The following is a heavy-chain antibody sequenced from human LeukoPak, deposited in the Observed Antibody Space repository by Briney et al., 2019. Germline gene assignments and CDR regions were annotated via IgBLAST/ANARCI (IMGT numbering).Heavy chain of an antibody. V-gene: IGHV3-7*05. CDR1: GFTFSTSW. J-gene: IGHJ5*02. CDR3: ARDES. CDR2: INPDGGEK. Sequence: GGSLRLSCAASGFTFSTSWLSWVRQAPGKGLEWVANINPDGGEKYYVDSVKGRFTISRDNAKNSLFLQMDSLRAEDTAVYYCARDESWGQGTLVTVSS.